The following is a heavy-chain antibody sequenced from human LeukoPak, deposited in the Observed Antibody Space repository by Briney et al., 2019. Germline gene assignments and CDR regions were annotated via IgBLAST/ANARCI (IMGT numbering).Heavy chain of an antibody. V-gene: IGHV4-59*11. Sequence: SETLSLTCTVSGGSISSHYWSWITQPPGKGLEWIAYLFDSVNTKDNPSLQSRLSLSADTSKKQFSLRLSSVTAADTAVYYCATIKRGSIFGYFDFWGQGIKVTVSS. CDR3: ATIKRGSIFGYFDF. J-gene: IGHJ4*02. D-gene: IGHD5-18*01. CDR1: GGSISSHY. CDR2: LFDSVNT.